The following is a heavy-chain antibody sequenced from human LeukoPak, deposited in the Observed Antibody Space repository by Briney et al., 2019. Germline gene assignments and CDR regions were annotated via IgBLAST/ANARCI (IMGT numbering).Heavy chain of an antibody. CDR2: IIPIFGTA. CDR1: GGTFSSYA. J-gene: IGHJ6*03. D-gene: IGHD3-16*01. Sequence: ASVKVSCKASGGTFSSYAISWVRQAPGQGLEWMGGIIPIFGTANYAQKFQGRVTITTDESTSTAYMELSSLRSEDTAVYYCAIGGFNWRLNYYYYMDVWGKGTTVTVSS. V-gene: IGHV1-69*05. CDR3: AIGGFNWRLNYYYYMDV.